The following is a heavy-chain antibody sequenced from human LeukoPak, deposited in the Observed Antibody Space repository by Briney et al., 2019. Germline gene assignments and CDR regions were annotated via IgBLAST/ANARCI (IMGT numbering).Heavy chain of an antibody. V-gene: IGHV1-2*02. D-gene: IGHD1-26*01. CDR2: INPNSGGT. Sequence: ASVKVSCKASGYTFTCYYMHCVRQAPGQGREWMGWINPNSGGTNYAQKFQGRVTMTRDTSISTAYMELSRLRSDDTAVYYCARVEYSGSYRYLYYFDYWGQGTLVTVSS. CDR3: ARVEYSGSYRYLYYFDY. J-gene: IGHJ4*02. CDR1: GYTFTCYY.